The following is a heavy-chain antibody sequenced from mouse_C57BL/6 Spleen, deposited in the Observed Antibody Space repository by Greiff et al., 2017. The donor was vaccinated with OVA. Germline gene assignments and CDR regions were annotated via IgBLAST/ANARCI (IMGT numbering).Heavy chain of an antibody. CDR2: IDPSDSYT. D-gene: IGHD1-1*01. Sequence: QVQLQQPGAELVMPGASVKLSCKASGYTFTSYWMHWVKQRPGQGLEWIGEIDPSDSYTNYNQKFKGKSTLTVDKSSSTAYMQLSSLTSEDSAVYYCARVVAGDDAMDYWGQGTSVTVSS. V-gene: IGHV1-69*01. CDR1: GYTFTSYW. CDR3: ARVVAGDDAMDY. J-gene: IGHJ4*01.